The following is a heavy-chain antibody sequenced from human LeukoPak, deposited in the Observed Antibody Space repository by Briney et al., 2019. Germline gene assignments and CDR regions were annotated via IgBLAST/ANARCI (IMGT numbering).Heavy chain of an antibody. CDR2: ISWNSGTV. V-gene: IGHV3-9*03. D-gene: IGHD2-2*01. CDR1: GFNFNDYA. Sequence: PGGSLRLSCAASGFNFNDYAMHWVRQAPGKGLEWVSGISWNSGTVAYADSVKGRFTISRDNSKKSLYLQMNCLRAEDMALYYCAKASADWYFDLWGRGTLVTVSS. J-gene: IGHJ2*01. CDR3: AKASADWYFDL.